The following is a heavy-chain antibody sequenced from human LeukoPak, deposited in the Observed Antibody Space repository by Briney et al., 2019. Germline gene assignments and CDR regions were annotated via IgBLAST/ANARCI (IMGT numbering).Heavy chain of an antibody. CDR3: ARDPSRYYGSGSYYSFMDV. CDR1: GYTFTGYY. D-gene: IGHD3-10*01. J-gene: IGHJ6*02. Sequence: LGASVKVSCKASGYTFTGYYIHWVRQAPGQGLERMGWIDPNSGGTIYAQKFQGRVTMTRDTSISTAYMELSRLRSDDTAVYYCARDPSRYYGSGSYYSFMDVWGQGTTVTVSS. V-gene: IGHV1-2*03. CDR2: IDPNSGGT.